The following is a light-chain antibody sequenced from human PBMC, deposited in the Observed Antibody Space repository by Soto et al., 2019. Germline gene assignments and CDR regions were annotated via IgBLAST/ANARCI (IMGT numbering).Light chain of an antibody. CDR3: QQYGSSPRT. Sequence: EIVLTQSPGALSLSPGERAILSCGASQSVSSSHLAWYQQKPGQAPRLLIYGASTRATGIPDRFSGSGSGTDCTLTISRLEPEDFAVYYCQQYGSSPRTFGQGTKVEIK. V-gene: IGKV3-20*01. J-gene: IGKJ1*01. CDR2: GAS. CDR1: QSVSSSH.